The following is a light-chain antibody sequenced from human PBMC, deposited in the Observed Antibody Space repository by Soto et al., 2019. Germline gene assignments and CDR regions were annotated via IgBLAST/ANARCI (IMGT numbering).Light chain of an antibody. V-gene: IGKV3-11*01. CDR3: QQPDA. Sequence: EIVFTQSPATLSLSPGERATLSCRASQSVSSYLAWYQQKPGQAPRLLIYDASNRATGIPARFSGSGSGTDFTLTISSLEPEDFAVYYCQQPDAFGQGTRLEIK. CDR1: QSVSSY. CDR2: DAS. J-gene: IGKJ5*01.